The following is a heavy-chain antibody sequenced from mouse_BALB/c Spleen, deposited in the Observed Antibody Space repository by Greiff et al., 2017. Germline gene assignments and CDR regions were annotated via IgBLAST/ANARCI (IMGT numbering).Heavy chain of an antibody. CDR1: GYTFTSYT. CDR2: INPSSGYT. CDR3: AKRYFEV. V-gene: IGHV1-4*01. Sequence: VKVVESGAELARPGASVKMSCKASGYTFTSYTMHWVKQRPGQGLEWIGYINPSSGYTNYNQKFKDKATLTADKSSSPAYMQLSSLTSEDAAVYYFAKRYFEVWGAGTTVTVSS. J-gene: IGHJ1*01.